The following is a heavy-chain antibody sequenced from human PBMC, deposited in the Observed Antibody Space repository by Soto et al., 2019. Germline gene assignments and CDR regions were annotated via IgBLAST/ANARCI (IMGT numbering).Heavy chain of an antibody. D-gene: IGHD3-3*01. CDR3: ARDRGRDFWSGYSIFDY. CDR2: IYTSGST. J-gene: IGHJ4*02. V-gene: IGHV4-4*07. CDR1: GGSISSYY. Sequence: SETLSLTCTVSGGSISSYYWSWIRQPAGKGLEWIGRIYTSGSTNYNPSLKSRVTMSVDTSKNQFSLKLCSVTAADTAVYYCARDRGRDFWSGYSIFDYWGQGTLVTVSS.